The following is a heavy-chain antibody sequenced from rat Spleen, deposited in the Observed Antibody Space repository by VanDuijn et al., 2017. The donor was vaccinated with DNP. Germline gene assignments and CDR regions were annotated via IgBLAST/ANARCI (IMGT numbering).Heavy chain of an antibody. CDR2: TIGSGGNS. V-gene: IGHV5-31*01. CDR3: ARHLQFDY. J-gene: IGHJ2*01. CDR1: GFTFNDYW. Sequence: EVQLVESGGGLVQPGKSLKLSCVASGFTFNDYWMTWIRQVPGKGLEWVASTIGSGGNSYYPDSLKGQFTISRDNAKSTLYLQMDSLRSEDTATYYCARHLQFDYWGQGVMVTVSS.